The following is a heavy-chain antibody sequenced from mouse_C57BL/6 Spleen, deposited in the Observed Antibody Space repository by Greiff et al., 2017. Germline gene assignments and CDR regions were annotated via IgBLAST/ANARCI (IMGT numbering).Heavy chain of an antibody. V-gene: IGHV5-4*01. CDR2: ISDGGSYT. CDR1: GFTFSSYA. Sequence: EVQLVESGGGLVKPGGSLKLSCAASGFTFSSYAMSWVRQTPEKRLEWVATISDGGSYTYYPDNVKGRFTISRDNAKNNLYLQMSHLKSEDTAMYYCARDHYGYDEGYAMDYWGQGTSVTVSS. D-gene: IGHD2-2*01. CDR3: ARDHYGYDEGYAMDY. J-gene: IGHJ4*01.